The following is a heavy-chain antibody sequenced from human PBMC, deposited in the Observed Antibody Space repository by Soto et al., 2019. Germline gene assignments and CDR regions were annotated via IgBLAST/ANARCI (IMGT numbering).Heavy chain of an antibody. Sequence: GGSLRLSCVASGFTVSSNYMSWVRQAPGKGLEWVSVIYSGDNTYYADSVKGRFTISRDNSKNTLYLQMNSLRVEDTAVYYCARGLTGVDYWGQGTLVTVSS. V-gene: IGHV3-53*01. CDR3: ARGLTGVDY. J-gene: IGHJ4*02. CDR2: IYSGDNT. D-gene: IGHD3-9*01. CDR1: GFTVSSNY.